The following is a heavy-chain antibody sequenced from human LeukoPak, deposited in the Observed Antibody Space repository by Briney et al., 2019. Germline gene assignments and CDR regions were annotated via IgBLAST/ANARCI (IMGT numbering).Heavy chain of an antibody. CDR1: GYTFTSYY. J-gene: IGHJ6*02. Sequence: ASVRVSSKASGYTFTSYYMHWVRQAPGQGLEWMGIINPSGGSTSYAQKFQGRVTMTRDTSTSTVYMELSSLRSEDTAVYYCARDSPVVPAAIFYYYYGMDVWGQGTTVTVSS. D-gene: IGHD2-2*01. CDR3: ARDSPVVPAAIFYYYYGMDV. V-gene: IGHV1-46*01. CDR2: INPSGGST.